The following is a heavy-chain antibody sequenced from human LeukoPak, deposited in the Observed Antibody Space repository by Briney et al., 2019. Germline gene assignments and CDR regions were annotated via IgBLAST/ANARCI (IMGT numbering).Heavy chain of an antibody. J-gene: IGHJ4*02. CDR1: GFTFSGSA. Sequence: GGSLSLSCVASGFTFSGSAMQWVRRTPGKGLEWVGRIRSKVNNYATAYSSSVKGRFTVSRDDSKNTTYLQMNSLKAEDTAVYYCTLLHNGYWGQGTLVTVSS. CDR2: IRSKVNNYAT. V-gene: IGHV3-73*01. CDR3: TLLHNGY. D-gene: IGHD1-14*01.